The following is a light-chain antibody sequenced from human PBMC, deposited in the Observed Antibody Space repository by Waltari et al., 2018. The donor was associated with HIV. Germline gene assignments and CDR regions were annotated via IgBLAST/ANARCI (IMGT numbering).Light chain of an antibody. CDR2: EVS. V-gene: IGLV2-14*01. J-gene: IGLJ3*02. CDR3: SSYTSSSTLK. Sequence: QSALNQPASVSGSPGQSITISCTGTSRDVGGYNYVSWYQHHPGKAPKLMIYEVSNRPSGVSNRFSGSKSGNTASLTSAWLQAEDESDYYCSSYTSSSTLKFGGGTKLTVL. CDR1: SRDVGGYNY.